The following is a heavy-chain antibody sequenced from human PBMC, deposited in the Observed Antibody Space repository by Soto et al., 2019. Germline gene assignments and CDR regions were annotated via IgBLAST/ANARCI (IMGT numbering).Heavy chain of an antibody. CDR1: GFSLSNARMG. V-gene: IGHV2-26*01. CDR3: ARSPRIDSSGYPNWFGP. D-gene: IGHD3-22*01. Sequence: QVTLKESGPVLVKPTETLTLTCTVSGFSLSNARMGVSWIRQPPGKALEWLAHIFSNDEKSYSTSLKSRLTISKDTSKSQVVLTMTNMDPVVTAAYYCARSPRIDSSGYPNWFGPWGQGTLVTVSS. CDR2: IFSNDEK. J-gene: IGHJ5*02.